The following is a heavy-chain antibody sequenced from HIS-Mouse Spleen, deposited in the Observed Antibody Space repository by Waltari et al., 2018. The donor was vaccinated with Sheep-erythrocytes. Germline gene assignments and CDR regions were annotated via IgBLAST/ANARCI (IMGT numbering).Heavy chain of an antibody. CDR3: ARVASGATFDY. V-gene: IGHV3-21*01. J-gene: IGHJ4*02. D-gene: IGHD1-26*01. Sequence: EVQLVESGGGLVKPGGSLRLSCAASGFTFSSYSMNWVRQAPGKALECVSSISSSSSYIYYADSVKGRFTISRDNAKNSLYLQMNSLRAEDTAVYYCARVASGATFDYWGQGTLVTVSS. CDR1: GFTFSSYS. CDR2: ISSSSSYI.